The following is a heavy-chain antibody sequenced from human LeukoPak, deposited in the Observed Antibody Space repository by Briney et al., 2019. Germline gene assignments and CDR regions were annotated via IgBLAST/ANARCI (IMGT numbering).Heavy chain of an antibody. V-gene: IGHV3-30*02. CDR2: IRYDGSNK. CDR3: AKSYCGGECYSHYSYMDV. J-gene: IGHJ6*03. Sequence: GGSLRPSCAASGFTFSSYGMHWVRQAPGKGLEWVAFIRYDGSNKYYADSVKGRFTISRDNSKNTLYLQMDSLRADDTAVYYCAKSYCGGECYSHYSYMDVWGKGTTVTVSS. D-gene: IGHD2-21*01. CDR1: GFTFSSYG.